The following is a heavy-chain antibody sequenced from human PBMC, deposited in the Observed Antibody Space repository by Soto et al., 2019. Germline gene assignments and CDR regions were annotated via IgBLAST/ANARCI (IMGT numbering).Heavy chain of an antibody. V-gene: IGHV4-61*01. CDR2: IYYSGST. J-gene: IGHJ3*02. CDR1: GGSVSSGSYY. CDR3: AIEGKTGAFDI. Sequence: QVQLQESGPGLVKPSETPSLTCTVSGGSVSSGSYYWSWIRQPPGKGLEWIGYIYYSGSTNYNPSLKSRVTRSVDTSKNQFSLKLSSVTAADTAVYYRAIEGKTGAFDIWGQGTMVTVSS. D-gene: IGHD7-27*01.